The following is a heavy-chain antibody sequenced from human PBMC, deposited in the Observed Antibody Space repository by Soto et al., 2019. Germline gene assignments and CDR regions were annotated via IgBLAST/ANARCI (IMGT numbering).Heavy chain of an antibody. Sequence: SETLSLTCAVYGGSFSGYYWSWIRQPPGKGLEWIGEINHSGSTNYNPSLKSRVTISVDTSKNQFSLKLSSVTAADTAVYYCARASVGSSLGGDYWGQGTLVTVSS. V-gene: IGHV4-34*01. CDR1: GGSFSGYY. J-gene: IGHJ4*02. CDR3: ARASVGSSLGGDY. D-gene: IGHD6-13*01. CDR2: INHSGST.